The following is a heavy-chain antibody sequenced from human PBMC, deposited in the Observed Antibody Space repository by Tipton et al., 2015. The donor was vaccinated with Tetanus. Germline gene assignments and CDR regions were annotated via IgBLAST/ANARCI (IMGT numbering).Heavy chain of an antibody. Sequence: QVQLVQSGAEVKKPGASVKVSCKASGYTFTHYGVNWVRQAPGQGLEWMGWSSPFNENVNYAEKFQGRLTMTTDRSTATVYMDLRSLRSDDTAVYFCARGLRYYYETSAYDYWGQGTLVTVSS. V-gene: IGHV1-18*01. D-gene: IGHD3-22*01. CDR1: GYTFTHYG. J-gene: IGHJ4*02. CDR3: ARGLRYYYETSAYDY. CDR2: SSPFNENV.